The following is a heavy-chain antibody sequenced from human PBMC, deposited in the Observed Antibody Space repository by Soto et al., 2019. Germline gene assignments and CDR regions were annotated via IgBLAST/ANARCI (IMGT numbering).Heavy chain of an antibody. CDR1: GYSFTSYW. CDR2: IDPSDSYT. Sequence: GESLKISCKGSGYSFTSYWISWVRQMPGKGLEWMGRIDPSDSYTNYSPSFQGHVTISADKSISTAYLQWSSLKASDTAMYYCARQETCYYDSSSYHGRIWGQGTMVAVAS. J-gene: IGHJ3*02. V-gene: IGHV5-10-1*01. CDR3: ARQETCYYDSSSYHGRI. D-gene: IGHD3-22*01.